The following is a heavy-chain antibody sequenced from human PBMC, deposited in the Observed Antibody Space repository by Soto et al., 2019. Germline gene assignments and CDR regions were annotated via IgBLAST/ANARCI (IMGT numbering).Heavy chain of an antibody. D-gene: IGHD3-9*01. CDR3: ARGDILTGYLGVY. J-gene: IGHJ4*02. CDR2: IIPILGIA. V-gene: IGHV1-69*02. CDR1: GGTFSSYT. Sequence: QVQLVQSGAEVKKPGSSVKVSCKASGGTFSSYTISWVRQAPGQGLEWMGRIIPILGIANYAQKFQGRVTITADQSTSTAYMELSSLRTEDTAVYYCARGDILTGYLGVYWGQGTLVTVSS.